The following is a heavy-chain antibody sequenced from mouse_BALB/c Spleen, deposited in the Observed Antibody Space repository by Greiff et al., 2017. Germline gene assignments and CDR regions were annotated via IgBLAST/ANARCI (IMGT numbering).Heavy chain of an antibody. J-gene: IGHJ3*01. CDR1: GFNIKDTY. Sequence: EVKLVESGAELVKPGASVKLSCTASGFNIKDTYMHWVKQRPEQGLEWIGRIDPANGNTKYDPKFQGKATITADTSSNTAYLQLSSLTSEDTAVYYCARREYDWFAYWGQGTLVTVSA. CDR3: ARREYDWFAY. V-gene: IGHV14-3*02. CDR2: IDPANGNT. D-gene: IGHD2-14*01.